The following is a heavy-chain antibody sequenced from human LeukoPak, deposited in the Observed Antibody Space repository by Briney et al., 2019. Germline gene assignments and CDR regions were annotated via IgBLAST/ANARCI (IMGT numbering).Heavy chain of an antibody. Sequence: GGSLRLSCAASGFTFSSYGMHWVRQAPGKGLEWVAVIWYDGSNKHYADSVKGRFTISRDSSKNTLYLQMNSLRAEDTAVYYCAREGDGDYFDYWGQGTLVTVSS. J-gene: IGHJ4*02. CDR2: IWYDGSNK. CDR1: GFTFSSYG. CDR3: AREGDGDYFDY. V-gene: IGHV3-33*01. D-gene: IGHD4-17*01.